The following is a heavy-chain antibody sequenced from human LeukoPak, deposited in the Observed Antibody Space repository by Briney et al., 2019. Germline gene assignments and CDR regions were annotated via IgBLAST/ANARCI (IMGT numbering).Heavy chain of an antibody. V-gene: IGHV3-7*01. CDR3: ARDGSGSYYIDY. CDR2: IKQDGSAK. J-gene: IGHJ4*02. D-gene: IGHD1-26*01. CDR1: GFTFGTYR. Sequence: GGSLRLSCAASGFTFGTYRMSWVRQAPGKGPEWVANIKQDGSAKYYVDSVKGRFTISRDNAKNSLYLQMNSLRAEDTAVYYCARDGSGSYYIDYWGQGTLVTVSS.